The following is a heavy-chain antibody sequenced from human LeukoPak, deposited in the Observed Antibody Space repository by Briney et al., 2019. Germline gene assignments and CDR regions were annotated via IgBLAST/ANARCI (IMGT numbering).Heavy chain of an antibody. CDR3: ARSVYYYDSSGYPDAFDI. CDR2: IIPILGIA. V-gene: IGHV1-69*04. Sequence: SVKVSCKASGGTFSSYAISWVRQAPGQGLEWMGRIIPILGIANYAQKFQGRVTITADKSTSTAYMELSSLRSEDTAVYYCARSVYYYDSSGYPDAFDIWGQGTMVTVSS. CDR1: GGTFSSYA. J-gene: IGHJ3*02. D-gene: IGHD3-22*01.